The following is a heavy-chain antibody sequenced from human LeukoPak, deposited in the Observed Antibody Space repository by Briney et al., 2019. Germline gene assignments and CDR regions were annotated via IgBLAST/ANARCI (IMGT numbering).Heavy chain of an antibody. Sequence: ASVKVSCKASGYTFTSYDISWVRQASGQGLEWMGWMNPNSGNTGYAQKFQGRVTITRNTSISTAYMELSSLRSEDTAVYYCAILGYCSSTSCYYYFDYWGQGTLVTVSS. V-gene: IGHV1-8*03. J-gene: IGHJ4*02. CDR2: MNPNSGNT. CDR3: AILGYCSSTSCYYYFDY. D-gene: IGHD2-2*01. CDR1: GYTFTSYD.